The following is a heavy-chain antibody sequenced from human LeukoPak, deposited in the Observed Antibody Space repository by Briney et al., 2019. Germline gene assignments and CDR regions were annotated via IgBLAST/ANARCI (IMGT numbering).Heavy chain of an antibody. V-gene: IGHV3-23*01. J-gene: IGHJ4*02. Sequence: GGSLRLSCAASGFTFDDYGMSWVRQAPGKGLEWVSLISGSGDITYYADSVKGRFTISRDNSKNTLFLEMNNLRAEDTALYYCAKRESYNRGPFDQWGQGTQVTVSS. D-gene: IGHD2/OR15-2a*01. CDR2: ISGSGDIT. CDR3: AKRESYNRGPFDQ. CDR1: GFTFDDYG.